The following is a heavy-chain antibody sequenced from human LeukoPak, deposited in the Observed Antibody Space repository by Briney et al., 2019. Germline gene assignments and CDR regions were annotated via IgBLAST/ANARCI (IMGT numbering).Heavy chain of an antibody. CDR3: ARDRGTWNDDGFDY. V-gene: IGHV4-59*01. CDR2: IYYSGST. J-gene: IGHJ4*02. D-gene: IGHD1-1*01. CDR1: GGSISSYY. Sequence: RSSETLSLTCTVSGGSISSYYWSWIRQPPGKGLEWIGYIYYSGSTNYNPSLKSRVTISVDTSKIQFSLKLSSVTAADTAVYYCARDRGTWNDDGFDYWGQGTLVTVSS.